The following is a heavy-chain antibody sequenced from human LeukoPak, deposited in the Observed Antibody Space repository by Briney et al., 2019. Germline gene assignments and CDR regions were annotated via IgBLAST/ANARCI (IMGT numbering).Heavy chain of an antibody. J-gene: IGHJ4*02. CDR3: AKDVHIVVVTAHDY. Sequence: SETLSLTCTVSGGSISSYYWSWIRQPPGKGLEWIGYIYYSGSTNYNPSLKSRVTISVDTSKNQFSLKLSSVTAADTAVYYCAKDVHIVVVTAHDYWGQGTLVTVSS. CDR2: IYYSGST. V-gene: IGHV4-59*01. D-gene: IGHD2-21*02. CDR1: GGSISSYY.